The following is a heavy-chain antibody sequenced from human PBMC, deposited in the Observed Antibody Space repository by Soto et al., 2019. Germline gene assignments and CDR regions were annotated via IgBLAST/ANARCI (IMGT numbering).Heavy chain of an antibody. Sequence: GGSLRLSCAASGFTFSSYAMIWFRQAPGKGLEWVSAISGSGGSTYYADSVKGRFTISRDNSKNTLYLQMNSLRAEDTAVYYCAKSYYYDSSGYYHITHDYWGQGTLVTVSS. V-gene: IGHV3-23*01. D-gene: IGHD3-22*01. CDR1: GFTFSSYA. CDR3: AKSYYYDSSGYYHITHDY. CDR2: ISGSGGST. J-gene: IGHJ4*02.